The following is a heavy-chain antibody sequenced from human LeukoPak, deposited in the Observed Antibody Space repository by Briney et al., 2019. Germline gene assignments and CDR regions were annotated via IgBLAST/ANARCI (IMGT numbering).Heavy chain of an antibody. Sequence: SVKVSCKASGGTFSSYAISWVRQAPGQGLEWMGGIIPIFGTANYAQKFQGRVTITADESTSTAYMELSSLRSEDTAVYYCARSPLYSNYESALDYWGQGTLVTVSS. D-gene: IGHD4-11*01. CDR3: ARSPLYSNYESALDY. V-gene: IGHV1-69*13. CDR2: IIPIFGTA. CDR1: GGTFSSYA. J-gene: IGHJ4*02.